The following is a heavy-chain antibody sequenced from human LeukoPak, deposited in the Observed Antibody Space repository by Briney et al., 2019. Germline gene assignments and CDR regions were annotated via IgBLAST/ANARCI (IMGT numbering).Heavy chain of an antibody. D-gene: IGHD3-3*01. CDR1: GFTFSSYA. CDR3: AKDGYAVWTYYDFWSGYWSPYYMDV. CDR2: ISGSGGST. J-gene: IGHJ6*03. Sequence: GGSLRLSCAASGFTFSSYAMSWVRQAPGKGLEWVSAISGSGGSTYYADSVKGRFTISRDNSKNTLYLQMNSLRAEDTAVYYCAKDGYAVWTYYDFWSGYWSPYYMDVWGKGTTVTVSS. V-gene: IGHV3-23*01.